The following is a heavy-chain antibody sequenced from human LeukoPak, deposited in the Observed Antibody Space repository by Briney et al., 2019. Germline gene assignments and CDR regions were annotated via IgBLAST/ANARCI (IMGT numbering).Heavy chain of an antibody. CDR3: ARDAPYGDYGDY. Sequence: GASVKVSCKASGYTFTSYAMHWVRQAPGQRLEWMGWINAYNGNTNFAQKLQDRVTMTTDTSTSTAYMELRSLRSDDTAVYYCARDAPYGDYGDYWGQGTLVTVSS. CDR1: GYTFTSYA. V-gene: IGHV1-18*01. J-gene: IGHJ4*02. CDR2: INAYNGNT. D-gene: IGHD4-17*01.